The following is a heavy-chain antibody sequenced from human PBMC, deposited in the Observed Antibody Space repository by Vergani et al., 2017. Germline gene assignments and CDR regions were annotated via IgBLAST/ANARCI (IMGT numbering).Heavy chain of an antibody. J-gene: IGHJ4*02. CDR3: AKYRVPTVTTLISGYFDY. CDR2: ISGSGGST. V-gene: IGHV3-23*01. Sequence: EVQLLESGGGLVQPGGSLRLSCAASGFTFSSYAMSWVRQAPGKGLEWVSAISGSGGSTYYADSVKGRFTISRDNSKNTLYLQMNSLRAEDTAVYYCAKYRVPTVTTLISGYFDYWGQGTLVTVSS. CDR1: GFTFSSYA. D-gene: IGHD4-17*01.